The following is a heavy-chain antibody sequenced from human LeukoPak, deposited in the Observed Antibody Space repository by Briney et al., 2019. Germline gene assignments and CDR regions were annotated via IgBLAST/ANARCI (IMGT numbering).Heavy chain of an antibody. CDR1: GFSFSDYG. D-gene: IGHD6-13*01. CDR3: TKGPPIAAADTEYFQH. J-gene: IGHJ1*01. V-gene: IGHV3-30*02. CDR2: IRHDGNKK. Sequence: GGSLRLSCGASGFSFSDYGMHWVRQAPGKGLEWVAFIRHDGNKKYLPDSMKGRFTISRDNSKNTLYLQMNSLRAEDTAVYYCTKGPPIAAADTEYFQHWGQGTLVTVSS.